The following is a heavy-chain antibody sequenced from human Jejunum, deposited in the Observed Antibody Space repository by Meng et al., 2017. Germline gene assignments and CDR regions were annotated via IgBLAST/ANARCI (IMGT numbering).Heavy chain of an antibody. Sequence: GGSLRLSCAASGFTFSSHAMHWVRQASGKGLEWVAVISYDGSNKYYADSVKGRFTVSRDESKNLFYLQMNNLRMEDTAVYYCTGGRLGSAPCDYWGQGTLVTVSS. D-gene: IGHD2-8*02. J-gene: IGHJ4*02. CDR1: GFTFSSHA. CDR2: ISYDGSNK. CDR3: TGGRLGSAPCDY. V-gene: IGHV3-30*01.